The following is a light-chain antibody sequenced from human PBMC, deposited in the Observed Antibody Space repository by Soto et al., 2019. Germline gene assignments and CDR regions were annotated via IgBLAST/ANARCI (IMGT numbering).Light chain of an antibody. CDR2: KAS. CDR3: PHYNSYSEA. V-gene: IGKV1-5*03. CDR1: QTISSW. Sequence: DIQMTQSPSTLSGSVGDRVTITCRASQTISSWLAWYQQKPGKAPKLLIYKASTLKSGDPSRFSGSGSGTEFTLNISSLPPDDFATYYCPHYNSYSEAFGQGTKVELK. J-gene: IGKJ1*01.